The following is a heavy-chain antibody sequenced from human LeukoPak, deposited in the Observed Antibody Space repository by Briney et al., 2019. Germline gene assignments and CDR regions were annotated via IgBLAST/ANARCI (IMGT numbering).Heavy chain of an antibody. CDR3: ARRRCRSTSCYLGS. D-gene: IGHD2-2*01. CDR2: MSFDGSNK. Sequence: GGSLRLSCAASGLTFSNYAMNWVRQAPGKGLEWVAIMSFDGSNKYYADSVKGRFTVSRDNSRNTLYLHMNSLTSEDTAVYYWARRRCRSTSCYLGSWGQGTLVTVPS. CDR1: GLTFSNYA. J-gene: IGHJ5*01. V-gene: IGHV3-30*04.